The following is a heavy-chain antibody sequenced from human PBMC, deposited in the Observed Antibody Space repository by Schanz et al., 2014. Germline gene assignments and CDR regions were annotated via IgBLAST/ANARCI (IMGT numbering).Heavy chain of an antibody. Sequence: QVRLVESGGGVVQPGGSLRLSCAASGFTFSTPGMHWVRQAPGKGLVWVTYIRYDGINKYYADSVKGRFTVSRDNAKSTLFLQMDSLRPEDTAIYYCAKEWSPSFWGQGTLVTVSS. D-gene: IGHD1-26*01. V-gene: IGHV3-30*02. CDR1: GFTFSTPG. CDR2: IRYDGINK. J-gene: IGHJ4*02. CDR3: AKEWSPSF.